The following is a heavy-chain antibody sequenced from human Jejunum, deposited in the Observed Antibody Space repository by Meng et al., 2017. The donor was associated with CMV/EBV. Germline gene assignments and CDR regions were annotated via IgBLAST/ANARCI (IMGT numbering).Heavy chain of an antibody. Sequence: GFTFSSDWLGWVRQAPGKGLEWVADIKQDGSEKYYVDSVKGRFTISRDNANNSLYLQMNSLRAEDTAVYYCARNPVTNRRGSHFDYWGQGTLVTVSS. V-gene: IGHV3-7*01. D-gene: IGHD4-17*01. CDR1: GFTFSSDW. CDR2: IKQDGSEK. J-gene: IGHJ4*02. CDR3: ARNPVTNRRGSHFDY.